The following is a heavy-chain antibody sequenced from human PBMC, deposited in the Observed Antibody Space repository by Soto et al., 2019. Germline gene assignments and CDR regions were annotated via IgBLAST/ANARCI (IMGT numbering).Heavy chain of an antibody. V-gene: IGHV3-23*01. D-gene: IGHD2-2*01. Sequence: GGSLRLSCAASGFTFSSYAMSWVRQAPGKGLEWVSAISGSGSSTYYADSVKGRFTISRDNSKNTLYLQMNSLRAEDTAVYYCAKTPRRDCSSTSCPIDYWGQGTLVTVSS. CDR2: ISGSGSST. J-gene: IGHJ4*02. CDR1: GFTFSSYA. CDR3: AKTPRRDCSSTSCPIDY.